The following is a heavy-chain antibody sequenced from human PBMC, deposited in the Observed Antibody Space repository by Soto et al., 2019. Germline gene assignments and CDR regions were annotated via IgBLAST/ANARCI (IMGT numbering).Heavy chain of an antibody. CDR1: GFTFSSYG. D-gene: IGHD6-6*01. CDR3: ANFPLSSSSCWGTLYYYYYGMDV. V-gene: IGHV3-30*18. CDR2: ISYDGSNK. J-gene: IGHJ6*02. Sequence: GGSLRLSCAASGFTFSSYGMHWVRQAPGKGLEWVAVISYDGSNKYYADSVKGRFTISRDNSKNTLYLQMNSLRAEDTAVYYCANFPLSSSSCWGTLYYYYYGMDVWGQGTTVTVSS.